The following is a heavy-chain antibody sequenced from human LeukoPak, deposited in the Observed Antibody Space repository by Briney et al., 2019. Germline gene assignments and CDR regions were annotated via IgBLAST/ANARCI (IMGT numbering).Heavy chain of an antibody. D-gene: IGHD6-13*01. CDR2: INANTGST. V-gene: IGHV1-18*01. CDR1: GYIFNTNG. Sequence: ASVKVSCKASGYIFNTNGLSWVRQAPGQGLEWMGWINANTGSTNYAQIFQGRVHMTTDTSTATAYMELTSLRSDDTATYYCARDAFQGSSWSNWFDSWGQGTLVTVSS. CDR3: ARDAFQGSSWSNWFDS. J-gene: IGHJ5*01.